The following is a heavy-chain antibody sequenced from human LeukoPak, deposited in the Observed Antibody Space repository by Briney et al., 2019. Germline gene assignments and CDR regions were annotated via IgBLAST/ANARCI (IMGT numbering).Heavy chain of an antibody. V-gene: IGHV4-59*01. J-gene: IGHJ3*02. CDR3: ASSYGDYDAFDI. Sequence: SETLSLTRTVSGGSISSYYWSWIRQPPGKGLEWIRYIYYSGSTNYNPSLKSRVTISVDTSKNQFSLKLSSVTAADTAVYYCASSYGDYDAFDIWGQGTMVTVSS. CDR1: GGSISSYY. CDR2: IYYSGST. D-gene: IGHD4-17*01.